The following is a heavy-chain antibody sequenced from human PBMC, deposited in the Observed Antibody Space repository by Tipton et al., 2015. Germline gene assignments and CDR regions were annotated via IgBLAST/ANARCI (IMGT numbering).Heavy chain of an antibody. D-gene: IGHD3-22*01. V-gene: IGHV3-9*01. CDR3: AKDIRGIVVGSFAS. Sequence: SLRLSCAASGFTFADYAMHWVRQVPGKGLEWVSGINWNTGSMAYADAVKGRFTISRDNAKNFLYLQMNSLRPDDTAFYYCAKDIRGIVVGSFASWGQGTLVTVSS. J-gene: IGHJ4*02. CDR1: GFTFADYA. CDR2: INWNTGSM.